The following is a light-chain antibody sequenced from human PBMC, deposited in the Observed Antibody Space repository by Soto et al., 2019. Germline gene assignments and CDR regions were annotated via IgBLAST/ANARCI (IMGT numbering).Light chain of an antibody. J-gene: IGLJ3*02. CDR2: DVS. V-gene: IGLV2-14*03. Sequence: QSALTQPASVSGSPGQSFTISCTGTSSDVGAYHSVSWYQQHPGKAPKLIIFDVSKRPSGVSDRFSGSKSGNTASLTISGLQAEDEADYYCSSFTDTGTVMFGGGTKVTVL. CDR3: SSFTDTGTVM. CDR1: SSDVGAYHS.